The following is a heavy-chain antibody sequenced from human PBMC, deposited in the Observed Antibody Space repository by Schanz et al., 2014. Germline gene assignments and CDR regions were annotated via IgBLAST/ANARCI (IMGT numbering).Heavy chain of an antibody. J-gene: IGHJ3*02. V-gene: IGHV3-74*01. Sequence: EVQLVQSGGGLVQPGGSLRLSCAASGFTFSSHWMHWVRQDPGKGLVWVARINSVGSNTDYADSVTGRFTISRDNAKNTLYLQMNTLRAEDTAVYYCARKMKLGIYAGEGQESLDIWGQGTMVNVSS. CDR3: ARKMKLGIYAGEGQESLDI. CDR1: GFTFSSHW. CDR2: INSVGSNT. D-gene: IGHD2-21*01.